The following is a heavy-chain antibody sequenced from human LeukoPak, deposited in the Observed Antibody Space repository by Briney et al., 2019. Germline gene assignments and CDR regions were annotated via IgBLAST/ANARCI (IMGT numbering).Heavy chain of an antibody. J-gene: IGHJ3*02. V-gene: IGHV3-11*01. CDR2: ISSSGSTI. CDR3: ARDTGSSYGFPDAFDI. Sequence: PGGSLRLSCAASGFTFSDYYMSWVRQDPGKGLEWVSYISSSGSTIYYADSVKGRFTISRDNAKNSLYLQMNSLRAEDTAVYYCARDTGSSYGFPDAFDIWGQGTMVAVSS. D-gene: IGHD5-18*01. CDR1: GFTFSDYY.